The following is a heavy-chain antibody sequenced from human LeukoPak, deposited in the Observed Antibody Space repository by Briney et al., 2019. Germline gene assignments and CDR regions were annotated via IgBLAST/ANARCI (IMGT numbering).Heavy chain of an antibody. CDR2: IYYTGHT. Sequence: SETLSLTCTVSGASISSGAYYWTWIRQHPEKALEWIGYIYYTGHTYYNPSLQSRLTMSVDASKNQFSLKISSVTAADTAVYYCAGEGRGYGFMDVWGEGTTVSVSP. D-gene: IGHD5-12*01. J-gene: IGHJ6*04. CDR3: AGEGRGYGFMDV. V-gene: IGHV4-31*03. CDR1: GASISSGAYY.